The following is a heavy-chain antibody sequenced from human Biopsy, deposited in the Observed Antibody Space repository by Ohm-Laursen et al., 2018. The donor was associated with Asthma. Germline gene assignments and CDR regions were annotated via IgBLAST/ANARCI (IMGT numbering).Heavy chain of an antibody. Sequence: GTLSLTCTVSGGSVSSGSHYWSWIRQPPGKGLEWIGYISYSGSTNYNPSLKSRVTISVDTSKNQFSLKLSSVTAADTAVYYCARDFVDSAMGYFDYWGQGTLVTVSS. CDR1: GGSVSSGSHY. CDR2: ISYSGST. J-gene: IGHJ4*02. V-gene: IGHV4-61*01. D-gene: IGHD5-18*01. CDR3: ARDFVDSAMGYFDY.